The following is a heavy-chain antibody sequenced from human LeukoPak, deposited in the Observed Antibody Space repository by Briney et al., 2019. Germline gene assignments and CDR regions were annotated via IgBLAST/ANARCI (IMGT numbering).Heavy chain of an antibody. CDR3: ARAEGRVYDFWSGYSVSPFDY. CDR2: IIPTFGTA. Sequence: SVKVSCKASGGTFSSYAISWVRQAPGQGLEWMGGIIPTFGTANYAQKFQGRVTITADESTSTAYMELSSLRSEDTAVYYCARAEGRVYDFWSGYSVSPFDYWGQGTLVTVSS. D-gene: IGHD3-3*01. V-gene: IGHV1-69*13. CDR1: GGTFSSYA. J-gene: IGHJ4*02.